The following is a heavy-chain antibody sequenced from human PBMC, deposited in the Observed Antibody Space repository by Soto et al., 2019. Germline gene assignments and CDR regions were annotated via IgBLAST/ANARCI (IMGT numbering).Heavy chain of an antibody. D-gene: IGHD6-13*01. CDR3: ARLGSIAAAGTPDY. CDR2: VSGDGGAK. V-gene: IGHV3-11*01. CDR1: GFTFSDYY. J-gene: IGHJ4*02. Sequence: GGSLRLSCAASGFTFSDYYMSWMRQAPEKGLEWVSYVSGDGGAKSYADSVKGRFSISRDNAKNSLYLLMNSLRAEDTAVYYCARLGSIAAAGTPDYWGQGTLVTVSS.